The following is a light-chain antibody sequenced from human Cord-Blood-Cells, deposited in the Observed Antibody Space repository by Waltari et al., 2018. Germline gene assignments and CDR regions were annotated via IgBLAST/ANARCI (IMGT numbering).Light chain of an antibody. CDR3: QQRSNCSFT. CDR1: QSVSSY. J-gene: IGKJ3*01. Sequence: EIVLTQSPATLSLSPGERATLSCRASQSVSSYLAWYQQKPGQAPRLLIDDASNRATGIPARFSGSGSGTDFTLTISSLEPEDFAVYYCQQRSNCSFTFGPGTKVDIK. CDR2: DAS. V-gene: IGKV3-11*01.